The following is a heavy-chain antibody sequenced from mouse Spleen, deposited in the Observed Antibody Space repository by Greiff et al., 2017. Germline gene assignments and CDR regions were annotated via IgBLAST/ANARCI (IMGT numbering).Heavy chain of an antibody. J-gene: IGHJ2*01. CDR3: TRLRREDYYGSPYYFDY. D-gene: IGHD1-1*01. Sequence: QVQLQQSGAELVRPGASVTLSCKASGYTFTDYEMHWVKQTPVHGLEWIGAIDPETGGTAYNQKFKGKAILTADKSSSTAYMELRSLTSEDSAVYYCTRLRREDYYGSPYYFDYWGQGTTLTVSS. V-gene: IGHV1-15*01. CDR2: IDPETGGT. CDR1: GYTFTDYE.